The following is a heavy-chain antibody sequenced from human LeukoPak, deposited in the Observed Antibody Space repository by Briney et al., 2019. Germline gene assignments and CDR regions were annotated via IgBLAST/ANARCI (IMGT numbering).Heavy chain of an antibody. Sequence: GGSLGLSCAASGFTFSSYEMNWVRQAPGKGLEWVSYISSSGSTIYYADSVKGRFTISRDNAKNSLYLQMNSLRAEDTAVYYCARGRVLRIDYWGQGTLVTVSS. D-gene: IGHD3-10*01. J-gene: IGHJ4*02. CDR1: GFTFSSYE. V-gene: IGHV3-48*03. CDR2: ISSSGSTI. CDR3: ARGRVLRIDY.